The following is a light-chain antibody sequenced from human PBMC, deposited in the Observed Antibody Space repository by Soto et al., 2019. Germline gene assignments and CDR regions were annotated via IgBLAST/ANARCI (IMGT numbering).Light chain of an antibody. CDR1: QSVSSN. V-gene: IGKV3-15*01. CDR2: GAS. CDR3: QQYNNWSPWT. J-gene: IGKJ1*01. Sequence: EIVMTQSPATLSVSPGERATLSCRASQSVSSNLAWYQQKPAQAPRRLIYGASTRATGIPAGFSGSGSGTEFTILSISLQSEDYVVYYCQQYNNWSPWTFGQGTKVEIK.